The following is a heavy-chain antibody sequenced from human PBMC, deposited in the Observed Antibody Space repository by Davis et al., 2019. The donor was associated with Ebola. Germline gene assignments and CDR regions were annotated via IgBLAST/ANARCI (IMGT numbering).Heavy chain of an antibody. CDR1: GGSISNDGYS. CDR2: IYHSGST. J-gene: IGHJ3*02. Sequence: PSETLSLTCAVSGGSISNDGYSWSWIRQPPGKGLEWIGSIYHSGSTYYNPSLKSRVTISVDRSKNQFSLKLSSVTAADTAVYYCARDLGDAFDIWGQGTMVTVSS. CDR3: ARDLGDAFDI. V-gene: IGHV4-30-2*01.